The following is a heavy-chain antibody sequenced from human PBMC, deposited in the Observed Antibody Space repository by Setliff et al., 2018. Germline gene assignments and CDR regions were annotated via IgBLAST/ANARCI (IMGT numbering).Heavy chain of an antibody. CDR1: GFTFSGSA. J-gene: IGHJ3*01. V-gene: IGHV3-33*06. D-gene: IGHD6-25*01. Sequence: GGSLRLSCAASGFTFSGSAMHWVRQSPGKGLEWVAVIWYDGSQKYHADSVKGRFTVSRDNSKNTLYLQMNSLRAEDAAVYYCAKHVLSSGWPNDAFDFWGQGTMVTVSS. CDR2: IWYDGSQK. CDR3: AKHVLSSGWPNDAFDF.